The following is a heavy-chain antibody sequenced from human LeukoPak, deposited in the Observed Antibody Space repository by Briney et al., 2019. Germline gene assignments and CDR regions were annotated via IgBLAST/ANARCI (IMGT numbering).Heavy chain of an antibody. V-gene: IGHV3-48*02. CDR3: ARDYGSHGEYFDY. J-gene: IGHJ4*02. CDR1: GFTFSNYN. Sequence: GGSLRLSRAASGFTFSNYNINWVRRAPGKGLEWISYISSGSSTIYYADSVKGRFTISRDNAKNSLYLQMNSLRDEDTAVYYCARDYGSHGEYFDYWGQGTLVTVSS. D-gene: IGHD3-10*01. CDR2: ISSGSSTI.